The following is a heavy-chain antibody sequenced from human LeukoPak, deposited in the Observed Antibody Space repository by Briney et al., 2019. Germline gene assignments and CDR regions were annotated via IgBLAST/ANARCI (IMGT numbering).Heavy chain of an antibody. CDR2: IKEDGSEK. Sequence: TGGSLRLSCAASGLTFSSYWMSWVRQAPGKGLEWVAYIKEDGSEKNYVDSVKGRFTISRDNAKNSLYLQMDSLRAEDTAVYYCARGEYYYDGGYWGQGTLVTVSS. CDR3: ARGEYYYDGGY. V-gene: IGHV3-7*05. CDR1: GLTFSSYW. J-gene: IGHJ4*02. D-gene: IGHD3-22*01.